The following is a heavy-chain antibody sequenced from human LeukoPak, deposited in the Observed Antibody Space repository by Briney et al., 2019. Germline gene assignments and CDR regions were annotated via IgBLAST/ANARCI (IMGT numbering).Heavy chain of an antibody. CDR1: GFTFSDYS. CDR2: ISRSSRHV. CDR3: VRDLMGSGSTTAYLHH. J-gene: IGHJ1*01. V-gene: IGHV3-21*01. Sequence: GGSLRLSXAASGFTFSDYSMNWVRQAPGKGLEWVASISRSSRHVYYAGSVKGRFTISRDNAKNSLYLQMNSLRAEDMAVYFCVRDLMGSGSTTAYLHHWGQGTLVTVSS. D-gene: IGHD1-1*01.